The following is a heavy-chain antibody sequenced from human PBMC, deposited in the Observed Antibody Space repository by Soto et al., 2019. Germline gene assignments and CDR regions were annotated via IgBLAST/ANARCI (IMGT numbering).Heavy chain of an antibody. V-gene: IGHV4-38-2*01. CDR1: GDSIIGIYH. CDR2: IFHTGTT. Sequence: SETLSLTCAVSGDSIIGIYHWAWIRQPPGRSLEWIASIFHTGTTYYTPSLKSRVTISVDTSKRQFSLNLRSVTAADTAVYYCASPRQGNYDFLSGYYALDYWSQGTLVT. J-gene: IGHJ4*02. D-gene: IGHD3-3*01. CDR3: ASPRQGNYDFLSGYYALDY.